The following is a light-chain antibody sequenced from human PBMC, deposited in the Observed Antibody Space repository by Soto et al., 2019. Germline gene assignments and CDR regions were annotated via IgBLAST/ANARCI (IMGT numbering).Light chain of an antibody. Sequence: EIVLTQSPGTLFLSPGERATLSCRASQSVSSSSLAWYQQKPGQAPRLLIYGASSRATGIPDRFSGSGSGTDFTLTISRLEPEDFAVYFWQHFGSSPGYTFGQGTKLQIK. V-gene: IGKV3-20*01. CDR3: QHFGSSPGYT. CDR2: GAS. CDR1: QSVSSSS. J-gene: IGKJ2*01.